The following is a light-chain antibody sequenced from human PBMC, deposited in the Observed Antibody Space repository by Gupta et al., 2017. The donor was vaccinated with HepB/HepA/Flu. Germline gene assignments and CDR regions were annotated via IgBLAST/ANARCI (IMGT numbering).Light chain of an antibody. CDR3: QQRDSTLRT. Sequence: DIQMTQSPSSLSASVGDRVTITCRASQTISSYLNWYQQKPGKAPKLLIYAASRVKSGVPSRFSGNGYGTDFTLTISSRQPEDFANYYCQQRDSTLRTFGQGTXVEIK. J-gene: IGKJ1*01. CDR2: AAS. CDR1: QTISSY. V-gene: IGKV1-39*01.